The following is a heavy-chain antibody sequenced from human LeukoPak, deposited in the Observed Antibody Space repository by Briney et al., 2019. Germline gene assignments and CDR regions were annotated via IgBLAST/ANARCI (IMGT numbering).Heavy chain of an antibody. CDR1: GGSINTYY. Sequence: SETLSLTCTVSGGSINTYYWSWIRQPPGKGLEWIGYIYYSGNTNYNPSLKSRVTISVDTSKNQLSLKPSSVTAADTAVYYCARDVDSSGPWGQGTLVTVSS. CDR3: ARDVDSSGP. CDR2: IYYSGNT. V-gene: IGHV4-59*01. D-gene: IGHD3-22*01. J-gene: IGHJ4*02.